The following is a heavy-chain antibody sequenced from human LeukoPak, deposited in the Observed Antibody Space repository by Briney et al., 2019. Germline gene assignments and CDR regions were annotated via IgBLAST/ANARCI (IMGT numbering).Heavy chain of an antibody. Sequence: ASVKVSCKASSYTFTSYGISGVRQAPGQGLEWMGWISAYNGNTNYAQKLQSRVTMTTDTSTSTAYMELRSLRSDDTAVYYCARVGYDFWSGYYTGGYYFDYWGQGTLVTVSS. J-gene: IGHJ4*02. CDR3: ARVGYDFWSGYYTGGYYFDY. V-gene: IGHV1-18*01. CDR1: SYTFTSYG. D-gene: IGHD3-3*01. CDR2: ISAYNGNT.